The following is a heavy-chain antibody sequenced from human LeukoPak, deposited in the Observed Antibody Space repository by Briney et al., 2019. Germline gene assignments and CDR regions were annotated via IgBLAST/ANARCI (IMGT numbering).Heavy chain of an antibody. V-gene: IGHV1-69*04. CDR2: IIPILGIA. D-gene: IGHD1-26*01. Sequence: ASVKVSCKASGGTFSSYAISWVRQAPGQGLEWMGRIIPILGIANYAQKFQGRVTITADKSTSTAYMELSSLRSEDTAVYYCARGFGREWELLGNNWFDPWGQGTLVTVSS. J-gene: IGHJ5*02. CDR3: ARGFGREWELLGNNWFDP. CDR1: GGTFSSYA.